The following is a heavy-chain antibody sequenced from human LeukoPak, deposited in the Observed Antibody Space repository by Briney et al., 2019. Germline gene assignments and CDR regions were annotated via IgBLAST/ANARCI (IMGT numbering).Heavy chain of an antibody. CDR3: ATRGDGSGSYYHYYMDV. Sequence: ASVKVSCKVSGYTLTELSMHWVRQAPGKGLEWMGGFDPEDVETIYAQKFQGRVTMTEDTSTDTAYMELSSLRSEDTAVYYCATRGDGSGSYYHYYMDVWGKGTTVTVSS. V-gene: IGHV1-24*01. CDR1: GYTLTELS. CDR2: FDPEDVET. D-gene: IGHD3-10*01. J-gene: IGHJ6*03.